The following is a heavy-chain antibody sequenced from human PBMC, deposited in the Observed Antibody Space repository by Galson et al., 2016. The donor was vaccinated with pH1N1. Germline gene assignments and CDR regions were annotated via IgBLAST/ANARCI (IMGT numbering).Heavy chain of an antibody. CDR1: GFTFSNDA. CDR3: TKDTDEMVGSSSN. D-gene: IGHD1-26*01. V-gene: IGHV3-23*01. CDR2: VGRSGHNT. Sequence: SLRLSCAASGFTFSNDAMSWVRQAPGKRLEWVSTVGRSGHNTHYTDSVRGRFTISRDNSRNTLYLQMNSLRAEDTAVYFCTKDTDEMVGSSSNGGQAALVTVSS. J-gene: IGHJ4*02.